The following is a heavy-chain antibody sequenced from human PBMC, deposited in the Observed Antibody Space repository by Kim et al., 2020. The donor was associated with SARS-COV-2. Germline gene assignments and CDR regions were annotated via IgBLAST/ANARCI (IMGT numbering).Heavy chain of an antibody. V-gene: IGHV5-10-1*01. CDR1: GYSFTSYW. CDR3: ARLGYDILTGYYRYYYGMDV. Sequence: GESLKISCKGSGYSFTSYWISWVRQMPGKGLEWMGRIDPSDSYTNYSPSFQGHVTISADKSISTAYLQWSSLKASDTAMYYCARLGYDILTGYYRYYYGMDVWGQGTTVTVSS. CDR2: IDPSDSYT. D-gene: IGHD3-9*01. J-gene: IGHJ6*02.